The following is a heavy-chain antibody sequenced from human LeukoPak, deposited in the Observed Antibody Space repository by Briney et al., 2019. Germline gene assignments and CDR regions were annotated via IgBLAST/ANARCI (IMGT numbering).Heavy chain of an antibody. CDR2: IYYSGST. D-gene: IGHD5-24*01. J-gene: IGHJ4*02. V-gene: IGHV4-31*03. Sequence: KPSETLSLTCTVSGGSIRSRNYYWDWIRQPPGKGLEWIGYIYYSGSTYYNPSLKSRFTISVDTSKNQFSLTLSSVTAADTAMFYCARAAEATIRPYFDYWGQGTLVTVSS. CDR1: GGSIRSRNYY. CDR3: ARAAEATIRPYFDY.